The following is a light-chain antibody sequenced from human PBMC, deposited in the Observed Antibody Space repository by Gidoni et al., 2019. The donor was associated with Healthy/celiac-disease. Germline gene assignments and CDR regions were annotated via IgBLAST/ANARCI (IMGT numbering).Light chain of an antibody. J-gene: IGKJ2*01. Sequence: VMTQSPDSLAVSLGERATINCKSSQSVLYSSNNKNYLAWYQQKPGQPPKLPIYWASTRESGVPDRFSGSGSGTDFTLTISSLQAEDVAVYYCQQYYSTPPLYTFGQGTKLEIK. CDR2: WAS. CDR3: QQYYSTPPLYT. V-gene: IGKV4-1*01. CDR1: QSVLYSSNNKNY.